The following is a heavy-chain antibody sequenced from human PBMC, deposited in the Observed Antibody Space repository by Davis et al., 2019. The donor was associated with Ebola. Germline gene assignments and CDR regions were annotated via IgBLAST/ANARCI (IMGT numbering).Heavy chain of an antibody. CDR1: GYTFTSYD. CDR3: ARDCSGGSCYLHFQH. J-gene: IGHJ1*01. Sequence: ASVKVSCKASGYTFTSYDISWVRQAPGQGLEWMGWISAYNGNTNYAQKLQGRVTMTTDTSTSTAYMELRSLRSDDTAVYYCARDCSGGSCYLHFQHWGQGTLVTVSS. V-gene: IGHV1-18*01. CDR2: ISAYNGNT. D-gene: IGHD2-15*01.